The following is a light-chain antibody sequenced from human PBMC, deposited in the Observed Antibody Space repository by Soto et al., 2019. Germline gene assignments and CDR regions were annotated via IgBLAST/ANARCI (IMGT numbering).Light chain of an antibody. V-gene: IGLV1-47*01. CDR2: RNN. Sequence: QLVLTQPPSASGTPGQRVTISCSGSSSNIGSNYVYWYQQLPGTAPKLLLYRNNQRPSGVPERFSGSKSGTSASLAISGLRSEDEADYYCAAWDDSLSGFVVFGGGTKLTVL. CDR1: SSNIGSNY. CDR3: AAWDDSLSGFVV. J-gene: IGLJ2*01.